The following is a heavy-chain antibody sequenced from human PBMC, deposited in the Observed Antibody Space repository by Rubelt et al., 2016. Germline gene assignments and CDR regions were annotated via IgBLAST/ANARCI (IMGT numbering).Heavy chain of an antibody. V-gene: IGHV1-18*01. D-gene: IGHD6-19*01. CDR2: ISAYDGNT. CDR3: AREPRSHVSDWYPVVPRLDR. J-gene: IGHJ5*02. CDR1: GYTFISYG. Sequence: QIQLVQSGPEVEKPGASVKVSCKASGYTFISYGISWIRQAPGQGLEWMGWISAYDGNTNYAQKVQCIVTMTTDTSTSPAYMELRSLGSDDTAVYYCAREPRSHVSDWYPVVPRLDRWGQGTLVTVSS.